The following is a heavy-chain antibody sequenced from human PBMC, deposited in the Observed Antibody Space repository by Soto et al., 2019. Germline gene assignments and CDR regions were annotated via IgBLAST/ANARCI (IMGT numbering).Heavy chain of an antibody. V-gene: IGHV4-31*03. CDR1: GGSISSGGYY. CDR3: ARNNYDFWSLQNYGMDV. D-gene: IGHD3-3*01. Sequence: TLSLTCTVSGGSISSGGYYWSWIRQHPGKGLEWIGYIYYSGSTYYNPSLKSRVTISVDTSKNQFSLKLSSVTAADTAVYYCARNNYDFWSLQNYGMDVWGQGTTVTVSS. CDR2: IYYSGST. J-gene: IGHJ6*02.